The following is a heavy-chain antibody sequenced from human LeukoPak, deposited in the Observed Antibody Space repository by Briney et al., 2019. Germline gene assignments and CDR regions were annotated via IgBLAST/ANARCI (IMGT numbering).Heavy chain of an antibody. D-gene: IGHD3-10*01. Sequence: PSETLSLTCTVSGGSISSYFWGWVRQPPRKGLEWIGYIYYSGSSNYNPPLNSRVTISLDTSKNQFSLKLTSVTAADTAVYYCARHGGVVRGQGSDAFDIWGQGTMVTVSS. V-gene: IGHV4-59*08. CDR2: IYYSGSS. J-gene: IGHJ3*02. CDR3: ARHGGVVRGQGSDAFDI. CDR1: GGSISSYF.